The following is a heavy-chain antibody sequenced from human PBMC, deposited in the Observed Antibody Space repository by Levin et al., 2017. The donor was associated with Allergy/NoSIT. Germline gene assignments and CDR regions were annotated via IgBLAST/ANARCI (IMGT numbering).Heavy chain of an antibody. CDR1: GGSISSSNW. Sequence: SETLSLTCAVSGGSISSSNWWSWVRQPPGKGLEWIGEIYHSGSTNYNPSLKSRVTISVDKSKNQFSLKLSSVTAADTAVYYCAREGYCSSTSCYDGYYYYMDVWGKGTTVTVSS. CDR3: AREGYCSSTSCYDGYYYYMDV. CDR2: IYHSGST. V-gene: IGHV4-4*02. D-gene: IGHD2-2*01. J-gene: IGHJ6*03.